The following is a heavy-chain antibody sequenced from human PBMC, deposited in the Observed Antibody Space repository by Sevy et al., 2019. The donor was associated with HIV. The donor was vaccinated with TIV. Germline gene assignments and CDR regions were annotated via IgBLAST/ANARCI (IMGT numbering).Heavy chain of an antibody. CDR1: GFTFRSYA. CDR3: AKDHDYIWGSFRQVSFAFDV. D-gene: IGHD3-16*02. V-gene: IGHV3-23*01. J-gene: IGHJ3*01. Sequence: GGSLRLSCAASGFTFRSYAMTWVRQAPGKGLEWVSTISGSGDTTNYADSVKGRFTISRDNSINSLYLQMSSLRAEDTALYFCAKDHDYIWGSFRQVSFAFDVGGQGTMVTVSS. CDR2: ISGSGDTT.